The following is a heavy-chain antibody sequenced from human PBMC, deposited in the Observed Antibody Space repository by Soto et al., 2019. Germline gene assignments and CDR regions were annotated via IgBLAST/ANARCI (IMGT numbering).Heavy chain of an antibody. CDR2: ISSSSYI. Sequence: GGSLRLSCAASGFTFSSYSMNWVRQAPGKGLEWVSSISSSSYIYYADSVKGRFTISRDNAKNSLYLQMNSLRAEDTAVYYCARARDNWNYHYYGMDVWGQGTTVTVSS. CDR1: GFTFSSYS. V-gene: IGHV3-21*01. J-gene: IGHJ6*02. CDR3: ARARDNWNYHYYGMDV. D-gene: IGHD1-20*01.